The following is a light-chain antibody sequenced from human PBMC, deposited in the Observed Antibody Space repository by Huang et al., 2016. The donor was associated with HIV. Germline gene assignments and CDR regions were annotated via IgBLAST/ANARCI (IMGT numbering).Light chain of an antibody. V-gene: IGKV1-39*01. CDR1: QRIGTS. Sequence: DIQMTQSPSSLSASVGDRVAITCRASQRIGTSLNWYQQQPGKAPRVLIDAASTLQSGVPSRFSGGGSGADVTLIIGSLQPEDFATYYCQQSYSTPTTFGQGTKVEIK. J-gene: IGKJ1*01. CDR3: QQSYSTPTT. CDR2: AAS.